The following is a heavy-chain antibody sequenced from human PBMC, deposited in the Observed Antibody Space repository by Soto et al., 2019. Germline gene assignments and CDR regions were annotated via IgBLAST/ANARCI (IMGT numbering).Heavy chain of an antibody. CDR1: GYNFTTYG. CDR2: ISGHNGHA. Sequence: SGAEVKKPGASVKVSCQTSGYNFTTYGVSWVRQAPGQGLEWMGWISGHNGHANYAQTFQGRVTMTTDTSTTTAYMELRSLRSDDTAVYYCARYQPYSTGYYYFDQWGQGTLAIVTS. D-gene: IGHD6-19*01. V-gene: IGHV1-18*01. CDR3: ARYQPYSTGYYYFDQ. J-gene: IGHJ4*02.